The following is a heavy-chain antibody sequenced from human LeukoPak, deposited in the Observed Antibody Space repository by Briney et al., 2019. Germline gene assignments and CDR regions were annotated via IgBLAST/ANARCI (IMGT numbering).Heavy chain of an antibody. Sequence: GWSLRLTCPASGFTFSSYAISWLRQAPAKGLEWVSAISGSGGSTYYADSVKGRFTISRDNSKNTLYLQMNSLRAEDTAVYYCAKDPAMIGDYWGQGTLVTVSS. V-gene: IGHV3-23*01. D-gene: IGHD3-22*01. CDR2: ISGSGGST. CDR3: AKDPAMIGDY. J-gene: IGHJ4*02. CDR1: GFTFSSYA.